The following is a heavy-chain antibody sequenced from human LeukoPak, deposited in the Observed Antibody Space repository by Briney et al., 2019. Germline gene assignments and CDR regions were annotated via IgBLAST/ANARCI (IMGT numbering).Heavy chain of an antibody. J-gene: IGHJ4*02. CDR2: INPNSGGT. CDR3: ARDPETVVPAAIVWYYFDY. Sequence: ASVKVSCKASGYTFTGYYTHWVRQAPGQGLEWMGWINPNSGGTNYAQKFQGRVTMTRDTSISTAYMELSRLRSDDTAVYYCARDPETVVPAAIVWYYFDYWGQGTLVTVSS. V-gene: IGHV1-2*02. D-gene: IGHD2-2*02. CDR1: GYTFTGYY.